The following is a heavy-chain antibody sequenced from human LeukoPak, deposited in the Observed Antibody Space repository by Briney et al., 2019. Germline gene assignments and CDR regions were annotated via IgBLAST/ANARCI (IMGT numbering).Heavy chain of an antibody. CDR3: ARGTVTMDY. CDR2: IYYSGST. D-gene: IGHD4-17*01. J-gene: IGHJ4*02. Sequence: SSETLSLTCAVSGGSISSSIHYWAWIRQPPGKGLEWIGSIYYSGSTYYNPSIKSRVTISLYLSEGQFSLNLNSVTAADTAVYYCARGTVTMDYWGRGTLVTVSS. CDR1: GGSISSSIHY. V-gene: IGHV4-39*07.